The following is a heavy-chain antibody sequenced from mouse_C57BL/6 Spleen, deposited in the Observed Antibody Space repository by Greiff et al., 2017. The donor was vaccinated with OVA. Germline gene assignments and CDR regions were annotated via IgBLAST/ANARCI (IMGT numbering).Heavy chain of an antibody. CDR2: IDPETGGT. CDR3: TRKTYYSNYEYFDV. D-gene: IGHD2-5*01. V-gene: IGHV1-15*01. Sequence: QVQLQQSGAELVRPGASVTLSCKASGYTFTDYEMHWVKQTPVHGLEWIGAIDPETGGTAYNQKFKGKAILTADKSSSTAYMELRSLTSADSAFYCSTRKTYYSNYEYFDVWGTGTTVTVSS. CDR1: GYTFTDYE. J-gene: IGHJ1*03.